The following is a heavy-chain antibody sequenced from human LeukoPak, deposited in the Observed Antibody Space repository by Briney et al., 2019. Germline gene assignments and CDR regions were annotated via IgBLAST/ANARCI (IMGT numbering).Heavy chain of an antibody. J-gene: IGHJ5*02. CDR1: GYSFTSYW. CDR2: IYPGDSDT. CDR3: ARRYYGSGSYYNWFDP. V-gene: IGHV5-51*01. D-gene: IGHD3-10*01. Sequence: GESLKISCKGSGYSFTSYWIGWVRQMPGKDLEWMGIIYPGDSDTRYSPSFQGQVTISADKSISTAYLQWSSLKASDTAMYYCARRYYGSGSYYNWFDPWGQGTLVTVSS.